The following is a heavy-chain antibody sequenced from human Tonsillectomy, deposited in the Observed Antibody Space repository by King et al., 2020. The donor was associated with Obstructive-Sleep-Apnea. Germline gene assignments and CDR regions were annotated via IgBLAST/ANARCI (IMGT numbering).Heavy chain of an antibody. D-gene: IGHD6-19*01. J-gene: IGHJ4*02. V-gene: IGHV3-23*04. CDR3: AKALAAVAGPDFDS. Sequence: VQLVESGGGLVQPGGSLRLSCAASGFTFSSYDMSWVRQAPGKGLEWVSVISGRDGGTYYTDSVKGRFTISRDNLKNTLYLQMNRLRAEDTAIYYCAKALAAVAGPDFDSWGQGTLVTVSS. CDR1: GFTFSSYD. CDR2: ISGRDGGT.